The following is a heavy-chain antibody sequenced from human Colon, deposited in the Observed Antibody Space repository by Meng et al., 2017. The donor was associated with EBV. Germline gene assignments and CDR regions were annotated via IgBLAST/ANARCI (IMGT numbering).Heavy chain of an antibody. J-gene: IGHJ5*02. V-gene: IGHV4-34*01. CDR3: ARRGPSGNFSP. D-gene: IGHD3-10*01. CDR2: IDHRGNT. CDR1: GGSVRDYY. Sequence: QGELTQGGGGLLKPSETLSRSCAVYGGSVRDYYRTWSRTPPGKGLEWIGEIDHRGNTKYNPSLKSRVTISLDTSKKQFSLKVSSVTAADSAVYYCARRGPSGNFSPWSQGALVTVSS.